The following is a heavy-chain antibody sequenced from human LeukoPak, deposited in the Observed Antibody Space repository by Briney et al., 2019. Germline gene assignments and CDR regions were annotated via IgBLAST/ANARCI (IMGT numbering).Heavy chain of an antibody. J-gene: IGHJ4*02. CDR3: ARDRDGKDY. D-gene: IGHD1-1*01. CDR1: GFAFNTYW. Sequence: GGSLRLSCAASGFAFNTYWMSWVRQAPGKGLEWVANIGQDGTEKHHVDSVRGRFTISRDNAKNSVFLQMNGLRAEDTAVYYCARDRDGKDYWGQGTLVTVSS. V-gene: IGHV3-7*03. CDR2: IGQDGTEK.